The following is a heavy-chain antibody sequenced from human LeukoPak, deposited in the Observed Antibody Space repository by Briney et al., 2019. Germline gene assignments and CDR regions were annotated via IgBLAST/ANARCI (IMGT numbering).Heavy chain of an antibody. CDR1: GFTFSGYY. CDR3: ARDIEVMGYYYYYGMDV. D-gene: IGHD3-16*01. J-gene: IGHJ6*02. Sequence: GALRLSCGASGFTFSGYYKSWVRQGPGEGLGWVLYISSSGSTIYYADSVQGRFTISRDNAKNSLYLQMNSLRAEDTAVYYCARDIEVMGYYYYYGMDVWGQGTTVTVSS. V-gene: IGHV3-11*01. CDR2: ISSSGSTI.